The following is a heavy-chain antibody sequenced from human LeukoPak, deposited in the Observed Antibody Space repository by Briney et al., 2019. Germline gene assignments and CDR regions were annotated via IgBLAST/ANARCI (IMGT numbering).Heavy chain of an antibody. Sequence: GESLKISCKGSGYSFTSYWLGWVRQMPGKGLELIGIIYPGDSDTRYSPSFQGQVTISADKSISTAYLQWSSLKASDTAMYYCARQRGPQLWTADYWGQGTLVTVSS. V-gene: IGHV5-51*01. D-gene: IGHD5-18*01. CDR3: ARQRGPQLWTADY. CDR2: IYPGDSDT. CDR1: GYSFTSYW. J-gene: IGHJ4*02.